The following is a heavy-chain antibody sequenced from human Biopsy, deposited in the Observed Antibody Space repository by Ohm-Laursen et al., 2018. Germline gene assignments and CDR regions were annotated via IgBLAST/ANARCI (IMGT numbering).Heavy chain of an antibody. CDR3: VRSPLRDGDRYYFES. D-gene: IGHD4-17*01. V-gene: IGHV1-45*02. Sequence: SVKVSCKASGYTFTYRYLHWVRQAPGQALGWLGWITIYNGNTKYAQRSQDRPPITRHTSLHTAYMELGSLRSDDTAVYFGVRSPLRDGDRYYFESWGQGTLVTVSS. J-gene: IGHJ4*02. CDR1: GYTFTYRY. CDR2: ITIYNGNT.